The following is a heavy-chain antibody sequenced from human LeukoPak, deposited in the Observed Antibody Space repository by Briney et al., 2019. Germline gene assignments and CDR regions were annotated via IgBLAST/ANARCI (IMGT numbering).Heavy chain of an antibody. CDR1: GFTFNKYN. D-gene: IGHD3-9*01. CDR2: ISGSGDFI. Sequence: GGSLRLSCAASGFTFNKYNLNWVRQAPGKGLEWVSSISGSGDFIYYADSMKGRFTISRDNAKSSLYLQMNSLRPEDTALYYCARDSVSILTGLDYWGQGTQVTVSS. V-gene: IGHV3-21*01. CDR3: ARDSVSILTGLDY. J-gene: IGHJ4*02.